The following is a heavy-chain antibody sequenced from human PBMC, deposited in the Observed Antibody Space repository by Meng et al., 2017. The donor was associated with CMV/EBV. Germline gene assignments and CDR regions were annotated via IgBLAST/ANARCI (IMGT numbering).Heavy chain of an antibody. V-gene: IGHV3-21*01. J-gene: IGHJ4*02. D-gene: IGHD3-10*01. CDR1: GFTFSSYS. CDR3: ARLYTGYFDY. Sequence: GESLKISCAASGFTFSSYSMNWVRQAPGKGLEWVSSISSSSSYIYYADSVKGRFTTSRDNAKNSLYLQMNSLRAEDTAVYYCARLYTGYFDYWGQGTLVTVSS. CDR2: ISSSSSYI.